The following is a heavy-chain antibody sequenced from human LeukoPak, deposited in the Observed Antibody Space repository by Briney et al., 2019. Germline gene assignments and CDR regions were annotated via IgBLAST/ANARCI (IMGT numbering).Heavy chain of an antibody. V-gene: IGHV3-53*01. CDR2: IYSDNT. Sequence: GGSLRLSCTVSGFTVSSNSMSWVRQAPGKGLEWVSFIYSDNTHYSDSVKGRSTISRDNSKNTLYLQMNSLRAEDTAVYYCARRAGAYSHPYDYWGQGTLVTVSS. D-gene: IGHD4/OR15-4a*01. CDR3: ARRAGAYSHPYDY. J-gene: IGHJ4*02. CDR1: GFTVSSNS.